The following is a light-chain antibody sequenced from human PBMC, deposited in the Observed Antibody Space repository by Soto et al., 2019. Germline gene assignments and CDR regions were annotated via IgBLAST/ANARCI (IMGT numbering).Light chain of an antibody. CDR2: NAS. V-gene: IGKV3-15*01. Sequence: EIAMTQSPATLSVSPGQRATLSCRASQNVNSNLAWYQQKPGQAPRLVMFNASPRAIYIPASFSGSGSGTQFTIPISSLQSEGVATYYRQLYNTLNTFSQGTRLEIK. CDR3: QLYNTLNT. J-gene: IGKJ2*01. CDR1: QNVNSN.